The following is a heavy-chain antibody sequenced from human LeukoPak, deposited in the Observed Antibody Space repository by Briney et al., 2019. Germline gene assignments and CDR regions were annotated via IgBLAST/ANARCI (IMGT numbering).Heavy chain of an antibody. Sequence: SGGSLRLSCAASGFTFSSYAMHWVRQAPGKGLEWVAVISYDGSNKYYADSVKGRFTISRDNSKNTLYLQMNSLRAEDTAVYYCAKSVGTMVRGVIDYYYMDVWGKGTTVTISS. CDR1: GFTFSSYA. D-gene: IGHD3-10*01. CDR2: ISYDGSNK. J-gene: IGHJ6*03. CDR3: AKSVGTMVRGVIDYYYMDV. V-gene: IGHV3-30*04.